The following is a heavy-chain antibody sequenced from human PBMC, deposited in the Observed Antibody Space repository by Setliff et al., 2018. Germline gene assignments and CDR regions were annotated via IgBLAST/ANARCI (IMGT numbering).Heavy chain of an antibody. CDR1: GYNFITFG. CDR3: TRGPGPWVVVAMPFDC. D-gene: IGHD5-12*01. J-gene: IGHJ4*02. CDR2: IAPYNGNT. V-gene: IGHV1-18*01. Sequence: GASVKVSCKTSGYNFITFGISRVRQAPGQGLEWLGWIAPYNGNTDYAQKFQGRVTMTTDTSTNTAHMELRSLTSADTAIYYCTRGPGPWVVVAMPFDCWGQGTLVTVS.